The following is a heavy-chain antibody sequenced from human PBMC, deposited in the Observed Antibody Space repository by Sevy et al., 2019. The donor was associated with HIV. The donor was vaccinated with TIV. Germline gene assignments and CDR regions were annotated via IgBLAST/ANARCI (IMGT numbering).Heavy chain of an antibody. CDR1: GFTFSSSA. V-gene: IGHV3-23*01. Sequence: GGSLRLSCAASGFTFSSSAMTWVRQAPGKGPEWVSVIHSGGKISYADSVQGRFTISRDNSKNTQYLQMNSLRAEDTAVYYCAREDIVLGEDNYYGIDVWGQGTTVTVSS. J-gene: IGHJ6*02. CDR3: AREDIVLGEDNYYGIDV. CDR2: IHSGGKI. D-gene: IGHD2-15*01.